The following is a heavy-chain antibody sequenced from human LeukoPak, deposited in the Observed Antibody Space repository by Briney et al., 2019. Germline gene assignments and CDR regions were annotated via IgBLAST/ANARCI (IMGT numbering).Heavy chain of an antibody. CDR3: AKDSNWAFDY. CDR1: GLTFSRYG. V-gene: IGHV3-30*02. CDR2: IRKDGSDK. J-gene: IGHJ4*02. Sequence: GGSLRLSCGASGLTFSRYGMHWVRQAPGKGLEWVTYIRKDGSDKYYADSVKGRFTISRDSSKNMVYLQMTSLRAEDTALYYCAKDSNWAFDYWGQGTLVSVSS. D-gene: IGHD7-27*01.